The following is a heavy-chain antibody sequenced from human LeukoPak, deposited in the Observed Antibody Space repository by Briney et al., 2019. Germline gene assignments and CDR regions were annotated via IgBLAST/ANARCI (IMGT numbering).Heavy chain of an antibody. Sequence: GGSLRLSCAASGFSVSTNYMSWVRQAPGKGLEWVSIIYSGGSTYYADSVKGRFTISRDNSKNTLYLQMNNLRAEDTAVYYCAKASTIFGVVPDYWGQGTLVTVSS. D-gene: IGHD3-3*01. CDR2: IYSGGST. V-gene: IGHV3-53*01. J-gene: IGHJ4*02. CDR3: AKASTIFGVVPDY. CDR1: GFSVSTNY.